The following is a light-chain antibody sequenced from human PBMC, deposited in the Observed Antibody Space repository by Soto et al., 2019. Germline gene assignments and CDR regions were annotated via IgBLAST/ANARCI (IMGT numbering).Light chain of an antibody. CDR1: QSVSSN. V-gene: IGKV3-15*01. Sequence: EIVMPRSPGTLSVALEERATLSCRASQSVSSNLAWYQQKPGQAPRLLIYGAYTRAAGVPARFSGSGSGTEFTLTITSLQSEDIALYYCQQYNIWPPITFGQGTRLEI. J-gene: IGKJ5*01. CDR2: GAY. CDR3: QQYNIWPPIT.